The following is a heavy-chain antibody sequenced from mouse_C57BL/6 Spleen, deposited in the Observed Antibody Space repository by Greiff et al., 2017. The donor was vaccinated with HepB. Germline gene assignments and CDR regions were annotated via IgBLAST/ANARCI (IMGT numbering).Heavy chain of an antibody. J-gene: IGHJ4*01. V-gene: IGHV1-64*01. CDR1: GYTFTSYW. Sequence: VQLQQSGAELVKPGASVKLSCKASGYTFTSYWMHWVKQRPGQGLEWIGMIHPNSGSTNYNEKFKSKATLTVDKSSSTAYMQLSSLTSEDSAVYYCARDYYSTYYAMDYWGQRTSVTVSS. D-gene: IGHD2-5*01. CDR2: IHPNSGST. CDR3: ARDYYSTYYAMDY.